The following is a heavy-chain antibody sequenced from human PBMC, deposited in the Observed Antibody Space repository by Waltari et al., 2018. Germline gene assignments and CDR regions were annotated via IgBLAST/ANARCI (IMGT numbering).Heavy chain of an antibody. CDR3: AREGQQLVTFDY. CDR2: VYTSGST. CDR1: GGSISGYS. V-gene: IGHV4-4*07. Sequence: QVQLQESGPGLVKPSETLSLTCTVPGGSISGYSWGWIRQPAGKGLEWIGRVYTSGSTYYNPSLKSRVTMSVDTSKNQFSLKLSSVTAADTAVYYCAREGQQLVTFDYWGQGTLVTVSS. J-gene: IGHJ4*02. D-gene: IGHD6-13*01.